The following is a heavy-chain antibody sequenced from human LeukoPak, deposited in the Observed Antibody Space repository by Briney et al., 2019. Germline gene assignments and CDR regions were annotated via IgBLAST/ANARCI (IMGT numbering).Heavy chain of an antibody. CDR3: ARDAHSSINNWFDP. CDR2: IRYDGSNK. V-gene: IGHV3-30*02. CDR1: GFTFSSYG. Sequence: PGGSLRLSCAASGFTFSSYGMHWVRQAPGKGLEWVAFIRYDGSNKYYADSVKGRFTISRDNSKNTLYLQMNSLRAEDTAVYYCARDAHSSINNWFDPWGQGTLVTVSS. D-gene: IGHD6-13*01. J-gene: IGHJ5*02.